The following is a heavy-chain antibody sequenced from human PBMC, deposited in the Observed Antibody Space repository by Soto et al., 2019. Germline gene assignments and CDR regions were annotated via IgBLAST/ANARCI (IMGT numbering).Heavy chain of an antibody. CDR3: ARDGIVAGGYYFDH. J-gene: IGHJ4*02. D-gene: IGHD5-12*01. Sequence: GASVKVSCKASGYTFTSYAMHWVRQAPGQRLEWMGWINAGNANTKYSQNFQGRVTMTRDTSTSTAYMDLSSLRSGDTAIYYCARDGIVAGGYYFDHWGQGTLVTVSS. CDR2: INAGNANT. V-gene: IGHV1-3*01. CDR1: GYTFTSYA.